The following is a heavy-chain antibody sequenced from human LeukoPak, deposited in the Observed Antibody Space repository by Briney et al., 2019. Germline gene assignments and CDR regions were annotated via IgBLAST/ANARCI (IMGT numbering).Heavy chain of an antibody. CDR3: ARDFEQWLVAWWFDP. V-gene: IGHV4-4*07. Sequence: SETLSLTCTVSGGSISSYYWSWIRQPAGKGLEWSGRIYTSGSTNYNPSLKSRVTMSVDTSKNQFSLKLSSVTAADTAVYYCARDFEQWLVAWWFDPWGQGTLVTVSS. D-gene: IGHD6-19*01. CDR1: GGSISSYY. CDR2: IYTSGST. J-gene: IGHJ5*02.